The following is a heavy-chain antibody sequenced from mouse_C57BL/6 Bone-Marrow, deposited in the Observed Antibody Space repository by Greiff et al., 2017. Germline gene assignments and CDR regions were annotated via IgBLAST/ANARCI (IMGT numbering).Heavy chain of an antibody. Sequence: QVQLQQPGAELVKPGASVKLSCKASGYTFTSYWMQWVKQRPGQGLEWIGEIDPSDSYTNYNQKFKGKATLTVDTSSSTAYMQLSSLTSEDSAVYYCARGHDGYYDYWGQGTTLTVSS. CDR3: ARGHDGYYDY. D-gene: IGHD2-3*01. V-gene: IGHV1-50*01. CDR2: IDPSDSYT. CDR1: GYTFTSYW. J-gene: IGHJ2*01.